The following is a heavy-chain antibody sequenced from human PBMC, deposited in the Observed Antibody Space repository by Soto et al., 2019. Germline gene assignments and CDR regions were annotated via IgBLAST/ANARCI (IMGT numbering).Heavy chain of an antibody. CDR2: INAGNGNT. D-gene: IGHD3-10*01. CDR1: GCTFTSYA. CDR3: ARAFGSGSYQLD. J-gene: IGHJ4*02. V-gene: IGHV1-3*01. Sequence: VSVKVSCKASGCTFTSYAMHWVRQAPGQRLEWMGWINAGNGNTKYSQKFQGRVTITRDTSTSTAYMELRSLTSDDTAVYYCARAFGSGSYQLDWGQGTLVTVSS.